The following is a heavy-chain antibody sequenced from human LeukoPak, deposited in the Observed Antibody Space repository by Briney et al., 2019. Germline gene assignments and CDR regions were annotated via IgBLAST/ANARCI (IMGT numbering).Heavy chain of an antibody. CDR1: GGTFSSYA. J-gene: IGHJ4*02. Sequence: GASVKVSCKASGGTFSSYAISWVRQAPGQGLEWMGRIIPILGIANYAQKFQGRVTITADKSTSTAYMELSSLRSEDTAVYYCARGRVTVNSAEYWGPGTLVTVSS. CDR2: IIPILGIA. D-gene: IGHD4-23*01. V-gene: IGHV1-69*04. CDR3: ARGRVTVNSAEY.